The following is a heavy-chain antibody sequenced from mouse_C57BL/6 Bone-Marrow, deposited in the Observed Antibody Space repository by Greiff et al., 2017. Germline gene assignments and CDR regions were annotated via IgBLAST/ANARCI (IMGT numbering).Heavy chain of an antibody. CDR2: IYPGSGST. CDR1: GYTFTSYW. CDR3: VIHYYYGSSGYFDY. Sequence: QVQLQQPGAELVKPGASVKMSCKASGYTFTSYWITWVKQRPGQGLEWIGDIYPGSGSTNYSEKFKSKATLTVDTSSSTAYMQLSSLTSEDSAVYYCVIHYYYGSSGYFDYWGQGTTLTVSS. V-gene: IGHV1-55*01. D-gene: IGHD1-1*01. J-gene: IGHJ2*01.